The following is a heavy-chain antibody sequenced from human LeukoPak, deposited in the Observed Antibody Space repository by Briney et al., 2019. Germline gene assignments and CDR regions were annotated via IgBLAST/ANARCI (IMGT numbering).Heavy chain of an antibody. D-gene: IGHD2-21*01. CDR1: GGTFSSYT. Sequence: SVKVSCXASGGTFSSYTISWVRQAPGQGLVWMGRIIPILGIANYAQKFQGRVTITTDKSTSTAYMELSSLRSEDTAVYYCERAGTYCGGDCDAFDIWGQGTMVTVSS. CDR3: ERAGTYCGGDCDAFDI. CDR2: IIPILGIA. V-gene: IGHV1-69*02. J-gene: IGHJ3*02.